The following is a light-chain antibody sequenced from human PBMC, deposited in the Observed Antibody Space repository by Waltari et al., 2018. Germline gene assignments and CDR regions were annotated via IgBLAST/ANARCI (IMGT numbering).Light chain of an antibody. CDR1: QSVINNY. V-gene: IGKV3-20*01. CDR2: AAS. J-gene: IGKJ2*01. CDR3: QQYGVSPYT. Sequence: IVLTQSPGTLSLSPGERATLSCRASQSVINNYLAWYQQKPGQAPSLLIYAASRRDVGVPDRFSGSGSGTDFTLTISRLEPEDFAIFYCQQYGVSPYTFGQGTKLEV.